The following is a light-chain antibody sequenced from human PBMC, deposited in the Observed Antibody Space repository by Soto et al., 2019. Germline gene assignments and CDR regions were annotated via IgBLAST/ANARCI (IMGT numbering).Light chain of an antibody. Sequence: DIQVTQSPSFLSASVGDRVTMTFGASQGIRSYLAWYQQKPGKAPKLLIYAASTLQSGVPSRFSGSGSGTEFTLTISSLQPEDFATYYCQQLNSYPPLTFGGGTKVDIK. J-gene: IGKJ4*01. CDR1: QGIRSY. V-gene: IGKV1-9*01. CDR3: QQLNSYPPLT. CDR2: AAS.